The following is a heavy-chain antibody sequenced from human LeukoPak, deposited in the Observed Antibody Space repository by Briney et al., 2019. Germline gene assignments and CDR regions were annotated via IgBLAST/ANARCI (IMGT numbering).Heavy chain of an antibody. V-gene: IGHV3-49*04. CDR2: IRSKAFGGAT. CDR3: TRDLRGYFGS. J-gene: IGHJ4*02. CDR1: GFSLGDYA. Sequence: KPGRSLRLSCTGSGFSLGDYAMSWVRQAPRKGLEWVGFIRSKAFGGATDYAASVKVRFTISRDDSKSIAYLQMNSLITEDTAVYYCTRDLRGYFGSGGRGTLVIVSS. D-gene: IGHD3-10*01.